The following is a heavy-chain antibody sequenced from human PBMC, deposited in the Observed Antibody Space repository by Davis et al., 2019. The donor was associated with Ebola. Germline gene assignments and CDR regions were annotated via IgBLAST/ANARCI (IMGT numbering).Heavy chain of an antibody. CDR3: ARVARVIAKYYYYGMDV. J-gene: IGHJ6*04. CDR1: GGSISSGGYY. CDR2: IYYSGST. D-gene: IGHD2-21*01. V-gene: IGHV4-31*03. Sequence: SETLSLTCTVSGGSISSGGYYWSWIRQHPGKGLEWIGYIYYSGSTYYNPSLKSRVTISVDTSKNQFSLKLSSVTAADTAVYYCARVARVIAKYYYYGMDVWGKGTTVTVSS.